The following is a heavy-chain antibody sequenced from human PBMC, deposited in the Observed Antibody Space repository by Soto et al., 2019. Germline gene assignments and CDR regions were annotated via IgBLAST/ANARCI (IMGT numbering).Heavy chain of an antibody. Sequence: VGSLRLSCAASGFTFSNAWMSWVRQAPGKGLEWVGRIKSKTDGGTTDYAAPVKGRFTISRDDSKNTLYLQMNSLKTEDTAVYYCTTDSGYYDILTGPVPSYYYGMDVWGQGTTVTVS. D-gene: IGHD3-9*01. J-gene: IGHJ6*02. CDR2: IKSKTDGGTT. CDR1: GFTFSNAW. CDR3: TTDSGYYDILTGPVPSYYYGMDV. V-gene: IGHV3-15*01.